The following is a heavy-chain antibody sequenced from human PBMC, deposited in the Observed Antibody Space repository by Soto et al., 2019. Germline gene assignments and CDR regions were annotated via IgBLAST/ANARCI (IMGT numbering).Heavy chain of an antibody. D-gene: IGHD3-16*01. Sequence: GGSLRLSCAAPGFTFSGFGMHWVRQAPGKGLEWVAIIWYDGSDKYYADSVKGRFTISRDNSKNTLYLQMNSLRAEDTAVYHCAFGNLSYYFDFWGQGTPVTVSS. V-gene: IGHV3-33*01. CDR2: IWYDGSDK. J-gene: IGHJ4*02. CDR3: AFGNLSYYFDF. CDR1: GFTFSGFG.